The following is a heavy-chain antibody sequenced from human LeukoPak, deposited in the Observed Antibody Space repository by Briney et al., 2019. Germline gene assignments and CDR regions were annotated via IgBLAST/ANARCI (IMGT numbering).Heavy chain of an antibody. D-gene: IGHD3-22*01. J-gene: IGHJ4*02. CDR2: IKQDGSEN. CDR3: ARDSYYYDSSGYIAYFDY. V-gene: IGHV3-7*01. Sequence: GGSLRPSCAASGFTFSSYWMSWVRQAPGKGLEWVANIKQDGSENYYVDSVKGRLTISRDNAKNSLYLQMNSLRAEDTAVYYCARDSYYYDSSGYIAYFDYWGQGTLVTVSS. CDR1: GFTFSSYW.